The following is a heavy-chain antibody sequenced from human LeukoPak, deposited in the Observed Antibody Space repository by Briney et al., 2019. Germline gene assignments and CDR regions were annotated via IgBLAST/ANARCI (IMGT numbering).Heavy chain of an antibody. CDR1: GYTFTGYY. CDR3: ARVGRRDGYNPPPNYYYYYMDV. J-gene: IGHJ6*03. D-gene: IGHD5-24*01. Sequence: ASVKVSCKASGYTFTGYYMHWVRQAPGQGLEWMGWINPNSGGTNYAQKFQGRVTMTRDTSISTAYMELSRLRSDDTAVYYCARVGRRDGYNPPPNYYYYYMDVWGKGTTVTVSS. V-gene: IGHV1-2*02. CDR2: INPNSGGT.